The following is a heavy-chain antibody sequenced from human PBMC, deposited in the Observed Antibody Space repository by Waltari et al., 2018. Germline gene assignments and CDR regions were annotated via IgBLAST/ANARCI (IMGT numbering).Heavy chain of an antibody. Sequence: EVQLLESGGGLVQPGGSLRLSCAASGFTFSSYAISWVRQAPGKGLEWVSAISGSGGSTYYADSVKGRFTISRDNSKNTLYLQMNSLRAEDTAVYYCAKNGDCSGGSCYPGYFQHWGQGTLVTVSS. V-gene: IGHV3-23*01. CDR3: AKNGDCSGGSCYPGYFQH. D-gene: IGHD2-15*01. CDR1: GFTFSSYA. J-gene: IGHJ1*01. CDR2: ISGSGGST.